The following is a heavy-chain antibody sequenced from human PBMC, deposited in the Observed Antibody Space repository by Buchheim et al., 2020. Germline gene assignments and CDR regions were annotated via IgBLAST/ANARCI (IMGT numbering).Heavy chain of an antibody. V-gene: IGHV3-30-3*01. J-gene: IGHJ6*02. CDR2: ISYDGSNK. CDR3: ARVSDWGVIAPRYYYYGMDV. CDR1: GFTFSSYA. Sequence: QVQLVESGGGVVQPGRSLRLSCAASGFTFSSYAMHWVRQAPGKGLEWVAVISYDGSNKYYADSVKGRFTISRDNSKNTLDLQMNSLRAEDTAVYYCARVSDWGVIAPRYYYYGMDVWGQGTT. D-gene: IGHD3-16*02.